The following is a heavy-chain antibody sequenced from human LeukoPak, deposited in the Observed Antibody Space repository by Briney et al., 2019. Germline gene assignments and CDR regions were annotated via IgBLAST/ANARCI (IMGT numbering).Heavy chain of an antibody. V-gene: IGHV4-38-2*02. J-gene: IGHJ5*02. CDR3: ARDLGLTISANWFDP. Sequence: PSETLSLTCGVSGNPISSGYFWVWIRQPPGKGLEWIGSVYHTGATYYNPSLKSPVTISVETSKNQFSLELNSVTAADTAVYYCARDLGLTISANWFDPWGQGTLVTVSS. CDR1: GNPISSGYF. D-gene: IGHD3-3*01. CDR2: VYHTGAT.